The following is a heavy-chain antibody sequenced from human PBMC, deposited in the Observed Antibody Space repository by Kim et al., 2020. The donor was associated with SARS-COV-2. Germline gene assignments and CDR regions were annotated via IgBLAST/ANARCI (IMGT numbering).Heavy chain of an antibody. J-gene: IGHJ4*02. CDR1: GFSFSSNG. CDR2: IWYDGNNK. V-gene: IGHV3-33*01. CDR3: ATYCGGGGCYRGMV. Sequence: GGSLRLSCVASGFSFSSNGMHWVRQAPGKGLEWVAVIWYDGNNKYYADSVKGRFTISRDNSKNTLYLQMNSLTAEDTAVYYCATYCGGGGCYRGMVWGQGTRVTVSS. D-gene: IGHD2-15*01.